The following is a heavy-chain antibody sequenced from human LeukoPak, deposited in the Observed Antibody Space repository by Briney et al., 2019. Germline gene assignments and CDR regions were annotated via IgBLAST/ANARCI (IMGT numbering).Heavy chain of an antibody. D-gene: IGHD2-2*01. CDR3: ARGYCSSTSCHVHSNWFDP. J-gene: IGHJ5*02. Sequence: GASVKVSCKASGYTFTSYYMHWVRQAPGQGLEWMGIINPSGGSTSYAQKFQGRVTMTRDMSTSTVYMELSSLRSEDTVVYYCARGYCSSTSCHVHSNWFDPWGQGTLVTVSS. CDR1: GYTFTSYY. V-gene: IGHV1-46*01. CDR2: INPSGGST.